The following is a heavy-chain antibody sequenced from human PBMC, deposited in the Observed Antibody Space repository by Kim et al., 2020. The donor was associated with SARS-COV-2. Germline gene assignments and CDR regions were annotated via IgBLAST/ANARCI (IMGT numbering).Heavy chain of an antibody. Sequence: GGSLRLSCAASGFTFEDYAMHWVRQAPGKGLEWVSGISWNSGSIDYGDSVKGRFTMSRDNAKNSLYLQMNSLRAEDTAVYYCAKGAFTYYYDSSGYADYWGQGTPVTVSS. D-gene: IGHD3-22*01. CDR1: GFTFEDYA. CDR3: AKGAFTYYYDSSGYADY. CDR2: ISWNSGSI. J-gene: IGHJ4*02. V-gene: IGHV3-9*01.